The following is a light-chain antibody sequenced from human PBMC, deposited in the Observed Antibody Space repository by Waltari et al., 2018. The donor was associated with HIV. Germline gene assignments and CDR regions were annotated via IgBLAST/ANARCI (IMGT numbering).Light chain of an antibody. J-gene: IGKJ1*01. CDR2: GAY. CDR1: QAIGTY. Sequence: DIQMTQSPSSLSASVGDRVTITCRASQAIGTYFNWYQQKPGTAPRLLIYGAYNLQSGVPSRFIGSGSGTDFTLIISSLQSEDFATYFCQQSYTSPPTFGQGTRVEV. CDR3: QQSYTSPPT. V-gene: IGKV1-39*01.